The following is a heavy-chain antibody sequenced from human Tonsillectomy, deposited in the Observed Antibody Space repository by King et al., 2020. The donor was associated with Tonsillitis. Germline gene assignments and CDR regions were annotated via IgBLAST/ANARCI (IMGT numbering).Heavy chain of an antibody. V-gene: IGHV3-30*04. Sequence: QLVQSGGGVVQPGRSLRLSCAASGFTFNNYAVHWVRQAPGKGLEWVTFISFDGSNKYYADYVKGRFTISRDNSKNTLYLQMNSLRPEDTAVYFCARGGANFLAGTLFDYWGQGTLVTVSS. CDR1: GFTFNNYA. CDR2: ISFDGSNK. D-gene: IGHD1-1*01. J-gene: IGHJ4*02. CDR3: ARGGANFLAGTLFDY.